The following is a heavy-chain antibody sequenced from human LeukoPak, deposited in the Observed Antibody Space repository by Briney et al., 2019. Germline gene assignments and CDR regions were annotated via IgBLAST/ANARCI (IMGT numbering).Heavy chain of an antibody. D-gene: IGHD6-13*01. CDR3: ARPHAPFIAAAGHPWDAFDI. Sequence: SETLSLTCTVSGGSISSSSYYWGWIRQPPGKGLEWIGSIYYSGSTYYNPSLKSRVTISVDTSKNQFSLKLSSVTAADTAVYYCARPHAPFIAAAGHPWDAFDIWGQGTMVTVSS. J-gene: IGHJ3*02. CDR2: IYYSGST. CDR1: GGSISSSSYY. V-gene: IGHV4-39*01.